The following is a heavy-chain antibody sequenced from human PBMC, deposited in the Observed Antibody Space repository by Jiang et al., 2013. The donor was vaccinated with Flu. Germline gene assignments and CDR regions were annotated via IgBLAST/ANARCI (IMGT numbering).Heavy chain of an antibody. CDR3: ARDWFGDYPEYNWFDP. CDR2: IIPIFGTA. J-gene: IGHJ5*02. V-gene: IGHV1-69*01. Sequence: GGTFSSYAISWVRQAPGQGLEWMGGIIPIFGTANYAQKFQGRVTITADESTSTAYMELSSLRSEDTAVYYCARDWFGDYPEYNWFDPWGQGTLVTVSS. CDR1: GGTFSSYA. D-gene: IGHD3-10*01.